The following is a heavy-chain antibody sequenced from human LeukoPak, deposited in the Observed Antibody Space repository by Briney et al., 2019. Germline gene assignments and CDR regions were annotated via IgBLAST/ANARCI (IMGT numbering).Heavy chain of an antibody. CDR3: TREGNYYGSGSYFDY. CDR2: IRSKAYGGTT. V-gene: IGHV3-49*03. Sequence: GGSLRLSCTASGFTFGDYAMSWFRQAPGKGLEWVGFIRSKAYGGTTEYAASVKGRFTISRDDSKSIAYLQMNSLKTEDTAVYYCTREGNYYGSGSYFDYWGQGTLVTVSS. D-gene: IGHD3-10*01. CDR1: GFTFGDYA. J-gene: IGHJ4*02.